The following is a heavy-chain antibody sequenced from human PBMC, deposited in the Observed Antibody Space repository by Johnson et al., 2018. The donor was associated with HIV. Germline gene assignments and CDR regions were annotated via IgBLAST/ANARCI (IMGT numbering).Heavy chain of an antibody. CDR3: AKDRVWVDDAFDI. D-gene: IGHD1-26*01. CDR1: GFTFSSYG. Sequence: VQLVESGGGVVQPGRSLRLSCAASGFTFSSYGMHWVRQAPGKGLEWVAAIGGSGGSTYYADSVKGRFTISRDLSKNTLFLQMNSLRAEDTAVYYCAKDRVWVDDAFDIWGQGTMVSVSS. CDR2: IGGSGGST. J-gene: IGHJ3*02. V-gene: IGHV3-23*04.